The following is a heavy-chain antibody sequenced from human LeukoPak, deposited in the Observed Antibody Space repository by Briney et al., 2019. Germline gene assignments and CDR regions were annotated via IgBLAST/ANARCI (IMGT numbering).Heavy chain of an antibody. CDR1: GGSISSYY. Sequence: PSETLSLTCTVSGGSISSYYWSWIRQPPGKGLEWIGYIYYSGSTNYNPSLKSRVTISVDTSKNQFSLKLSSVTAADTAVYYCARVSYYYGSGSYYKSMFDYWGQGTLVTVSS. V-gene: IGHV4-59*01. CDR2: IYYSGST. D-gene: IGHD3-10*01. CDR3: ARVSYYYGSGSYYKSMFDY. J-gene: IGHJ4*02.